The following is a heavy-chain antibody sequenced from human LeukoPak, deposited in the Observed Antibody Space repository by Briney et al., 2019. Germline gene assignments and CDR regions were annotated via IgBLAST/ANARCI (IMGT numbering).Heavy chain of an antibody. J-gene: IGHJ4*02. CDR1: GGSFSGYY. CDR2: INHSGST. Sequence: SETLSLTCAVYGGSFSGYYWSWIRQPPGKGLERIGEINHSGSTNYNPSLKSRVTISVDTSKNQFSLKLSSVTAADTAVYYCARGRIQLWYPWYFDYWGQGTLVTVSS. CDR3: ARGRIQLWYPWYFDY. V-gene: IGHV4-34*01. D-gene: IGHD5-18*01.